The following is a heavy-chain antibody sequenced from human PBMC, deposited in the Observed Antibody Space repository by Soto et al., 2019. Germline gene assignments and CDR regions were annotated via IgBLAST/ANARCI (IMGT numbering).Heavy chain of an antibody. J-gene: IGHJ4*02. CDR2: ISYDGNNK. Sequence: QVQLVESGGGVVQPGRSLRLSCAASGFTFSSYAMHWVRQAPGKGLEWVAAISYDGNNKYYADSVKGRFTISRDNSKNTLYLQMNSLRAEDTAVYYCARGGLGYDILTGYYSGAHYFDYWGQGTLVTVSS. CDR1: GFTFSSYA. D-gene: IGHD3-9*01. V-gene: IGHV3-30-3*01. CDR3: ARGGLGYDILTGYYSGAHYFDY.